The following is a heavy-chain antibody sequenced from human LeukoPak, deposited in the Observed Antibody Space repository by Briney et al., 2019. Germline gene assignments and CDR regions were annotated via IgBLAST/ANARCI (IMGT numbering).Heavy chain of an antibody. V-gene: IGHV3-21*01. CDR3: ATPLIAAAGTGY. CDR2: ISSSSSYI. D-gene: IGHD6-13*01. CDR1: GFTFSSYS. J-gene: IGHJ4*02. Sequence: GGSLRLSCAASGFTFSSYSMNWVRQAPGKGLEWVSSISSSSSYIYYADSVKGRFTISRDNAKNSLYLQMNSLRAEDTAVYYCATPLIAAAGTGYWGQGTLVTVSS.